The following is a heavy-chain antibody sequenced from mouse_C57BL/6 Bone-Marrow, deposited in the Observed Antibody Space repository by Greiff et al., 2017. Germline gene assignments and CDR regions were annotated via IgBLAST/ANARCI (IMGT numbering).Heavy chain of an antibody. Sequence: VHVKQSGAEFVRPGASVKLSCTASGFNIKDDYMHWVKQRPEQGLEWIGWIDPENGDTEYASKFQGKATITVDTSSNTAYLQLSSLTSEDTAVYYCTRIAYWGQGTLVTVSA. CDR3: TRIAY. J-gene: IGHJ3*01. CDR2: IDPENGDT. V-gene: IGHV14-4*01. CDR1: GFNIKDDY.